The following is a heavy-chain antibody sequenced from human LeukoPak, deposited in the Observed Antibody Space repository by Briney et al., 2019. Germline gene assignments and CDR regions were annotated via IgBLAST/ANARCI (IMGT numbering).Heavy chain of an antibody. CDR2: ITSSSSYM. V-gene: IGHV3-21*01. Sequence: GGSLRLSCAASGFTFSDYNMNWVRQAPGKGLEWVSSITSSSSYMYYVDSVKGRFTISRDNAGNSLYLQMNSLRAEDTAVYYCARGGSSSPVISVHWGQGTLVTVSS. J-gene: IGHJ4*02. CDR3: ARGGSSSPVISVH. CDR1: GFTFSDYN. D-gene: IGHD6-6*01.